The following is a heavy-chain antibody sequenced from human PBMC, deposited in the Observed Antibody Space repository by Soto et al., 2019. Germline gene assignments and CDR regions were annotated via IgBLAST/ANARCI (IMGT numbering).Heavy chain of an antibody. V-gene: IGHV3-21*06. CDR1: GFTFTRYS. Sequence: PGGSLRLSCAASGFTFTRYSMNWVRQAPGKGLEWVSSISSTTNYIYYGDSMKGRFTISRDNAKNTLYLQMNSLRAEDTAVYYCARDQSSTVITSTHCAPWGQGTLVTVSS. CDR3: ARDQSSTVITSTHCAP. CDR2: ISSTTNYI. D-gene: IGHD4-17*01. J-gene: IGHJ5*02.